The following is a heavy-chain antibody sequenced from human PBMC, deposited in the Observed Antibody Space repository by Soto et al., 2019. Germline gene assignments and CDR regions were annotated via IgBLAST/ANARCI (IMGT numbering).Heavy chain of an antibody. CDR3: ARDPPMVRGVIIAQKKHGMDV. Sequence: SVKVSCEASGGTFSSYAISWVREAPGQGLEWMGGIIPIFGTANYAQKFQGRVTITADKSTSTAYMELSSLRSEDTAVYYCARDPPMVRGVIIAQKKHGMDVWGQGTTVTVSS. J-gene: IGHJ6*02. CDR1: GGTFSSYA. D-gene: IGHD3-10*01. CDR2: IIPIFGTA. V-gene: IGHV1-69*06.